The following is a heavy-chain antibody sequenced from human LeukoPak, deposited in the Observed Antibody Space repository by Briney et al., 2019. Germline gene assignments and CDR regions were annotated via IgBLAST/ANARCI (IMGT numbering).Heavy chain of an antibody. CDR2: IYYSGST. J-gene: IGHJ5*02. V-gene: IGHV4-39*07. CDR1: GGSISSSSYY. D-gene: IGHD2-2*01. CDR3: ARDTSTRQNNWFDP. Sequence: PSETLSLTCTVSGGSISSSSYYWGWIRQPPGKGPEWIGSIYYSGSTYYNPSLKSRVTISVDTSKNQFSLKLSSVTAADTAVYYCARDTSTRQNNWFDPWGQGTLVTVSS.